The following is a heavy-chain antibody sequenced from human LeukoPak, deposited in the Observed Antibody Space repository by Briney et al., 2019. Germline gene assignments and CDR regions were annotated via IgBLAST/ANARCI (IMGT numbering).Heavy chain of an antibody. CDR1: GFTFSSYW. D-gene: IGHD5-12*01. J-gene: IGHJ4*02. CDR3: ARGGYVSDY. V-gene: IGHV3-7*04. CDR2: IEQDGSEK. Sequence: GGSLRLSCAASGFTFSSYWMTWVRQAPGKGLEWVANIEQDGSEKYYVDSVKGRLTISRDNAKNSLYLQMNSLRVEDTAVYYCARGGYVSDYWGQGTLVTVSS.